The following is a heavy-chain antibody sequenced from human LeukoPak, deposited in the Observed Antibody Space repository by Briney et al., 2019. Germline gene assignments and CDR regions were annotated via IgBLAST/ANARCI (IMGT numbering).Heavy chain of an antibody. CDR3: AREMDYYGMDV. CDR2: IDTRGYTT. D-gene: IGHD2-8*01. CDR1: GFTFSSYA. V-gene: IGHV3-23*01. Sequence: GGSLRLSCAASGFTFSSYAMSWVRQAPGKGLEWVSAIDTRGYTTYYADSVKGRFTISRDNAKNSLYLQMNSLRAEDTAVYYCAREMDYYGMDVWGQGTTVTVSS. J-gene: IGHJ6*02.